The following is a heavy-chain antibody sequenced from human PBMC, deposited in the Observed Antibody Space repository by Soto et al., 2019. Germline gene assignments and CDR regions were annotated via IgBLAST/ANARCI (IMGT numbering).Heavy chain of an antibody. J-gene: IGHJ4*02. CDR1: GGSISSRDYY. V-gene: IGHV4-30-4*01. CDR3: ATARIHGTSASCYTEFDS. CDR2: IYYSGST. Sequence: QVQLQQSGPGLVKPSQTLSLTCTVSGGSISSRDYYWSWIRQPPGKGLEWIGYIYYSGSTYSSPSIKSRLAISVDTSKNQFSLSLSSVTAADTAVYYCATARIHGTSASCYTEFDSWGQATLVAGSS. D-gene: IGHD2-2*02.